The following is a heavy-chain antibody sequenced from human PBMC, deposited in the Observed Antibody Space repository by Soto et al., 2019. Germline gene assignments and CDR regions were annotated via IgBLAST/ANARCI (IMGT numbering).Heavy chain of an antibody. D-gene: IGHD2-15*01. J-gene: IGHJ4*02. CDR1: GFTFSSYA. V-gene: IGHV3-23*01. CDR3: AKGDRLSDIVVVVAATLTTFDY. Sequence: GGSLRLSCAASGFTFSSYAMSWVRQAPGKGLEWVSAISGSGGSTYYADSVKGRFTISRDNSKNTLYLQMNSLRAEDTAVYYCAKGDRLSDIVVVVAATLTTFDYWGQGTLVTVSS. CDR2: ISGSGGST.